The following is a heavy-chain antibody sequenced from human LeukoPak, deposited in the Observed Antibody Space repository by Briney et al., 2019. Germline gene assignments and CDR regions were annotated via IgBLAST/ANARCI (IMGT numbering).Heavy chain of an antibody. V-gene: IGHV4-59*01. J-gene: IGHJ5*01. CDR2: IYYSGST. Sequence: SETLSLTCTVSGGSMSSYYWSWIRQPPGKGLEWIGYIYYSGSTNYNPSLKSRVTISVDTSKNQFSLNLRSVTAADTAVYYCARVWGTIDSWGQGTLVTVSS. D-gene: IGHD3-16*01. CDR1: GGSMSSYY. CDR3: ARVWGTIDS.